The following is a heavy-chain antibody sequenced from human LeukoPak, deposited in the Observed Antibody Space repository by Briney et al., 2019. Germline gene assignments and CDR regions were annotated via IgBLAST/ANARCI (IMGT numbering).Heavy chain of an antibody. CDR2: ISSSSSYT. J-gene: IGHJ5*02. CDR1: GFTFSDYY. D-gene: IGHD3-16*01. V-gene: IGHV3-11*06. Sequence: GESLRLSCAASGFTFSDYYMSWIRQAPGKGLKWVSYISSSSSYTNYADSVKGRFTISRDNAKNSLYLQMNSLRAEDTAVYYCARVGLSNWFDPWGQGTLVTVSS. CDR3: ARVGLSNWFDP.